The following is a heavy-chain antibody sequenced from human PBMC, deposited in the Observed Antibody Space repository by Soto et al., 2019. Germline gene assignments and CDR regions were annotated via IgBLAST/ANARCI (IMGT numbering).Heavy chain of an antibody. J-gene: IGHJ6*02. V-gene: IGHV1-69*06. CDR1: GGTFSSDA. CDR3: ARDPGRSTNRWRVRQVGAGDYYVMDV. D-gene: IGHD2-8*01. CDR2: IIPIFGTS. Sequence: VQLVQSGAEEKKSGSSVKVSCKALGGTFSSDAISWVRQAPGQGLEWVGGIIPIFGTSKYAQKLQGRVTISAATSTSTAYIELSSLRSEDTATYYCARDPGRSTNRWRVRQVGAGDYYVMDVWGQGTTVTVSS.